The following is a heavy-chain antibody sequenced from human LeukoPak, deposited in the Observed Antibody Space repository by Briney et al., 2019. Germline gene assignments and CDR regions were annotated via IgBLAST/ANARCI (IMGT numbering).Heavy chain of an antibody. V-gene: IGHV4-4*02. CDR3: ARAMYSNPYYFDY. CDR1: RGSLSNSTW. D-gene: IGHD6-13*01. Sequence: SGTLSLTCAVSRGSLSNSTWWSWVRQPPEKGLEWIGEVYHTGSTNYNPSLKSRVTISVDKSKNQFSLKLTSVTAADTAMYYCARAMYSNPYYFDYWGQGTLVTVSS. J-gene: IGHJ4*02. CDR2: VYHTGST.